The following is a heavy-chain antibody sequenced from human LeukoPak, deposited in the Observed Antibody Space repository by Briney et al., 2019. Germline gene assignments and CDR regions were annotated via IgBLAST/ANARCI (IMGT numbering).Heavy chain of an antibody. J-gene: IGHJ5*02. CDR3: ARRNMWGWFDP. CDR1: GDSISSSTHY. V-gene: IGHV4-39*01. Sequence: SETLSLTCIVSGDSISSSTHYWGWIRQPPGSGLEWIGSMFYSGHTYYNPSLKSRVTMSIDTSKNQLSLNLSSVTAADTAVYYCARRNMWGWFDPWGQGTLGIVSS. CDR2: MFYSGHT. D-gene: IGHD1-26*01.